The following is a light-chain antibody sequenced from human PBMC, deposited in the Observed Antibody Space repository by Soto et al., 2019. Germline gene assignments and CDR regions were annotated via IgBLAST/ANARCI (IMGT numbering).Light chain of an antibody. CDR3: ASYTTSSTYV. V-gene: IGLV2-14*01. J-gene: IGLJ1*01. Sequence: SVLTQPASVSGSPGQSIAISCTGTSSDVGGYSYVSWYQQQPGKAPKLVISDVSNRPSGVSDRFSGSKSGNTASLTISGLQTEDEADSYCASYTTSSTYVFGTGTKVTVL. CDR2: DVS. CDR1: SSDVGGYSY.